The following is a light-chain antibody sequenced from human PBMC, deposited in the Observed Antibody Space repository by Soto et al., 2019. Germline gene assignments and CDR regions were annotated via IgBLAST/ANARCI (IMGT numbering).Light chain of an antibody. V-gene: IGKV3-15*01. CDR1: QSVSSN. J-gene: IGKJ2*01. CDR3: QQYNKWPPYT. Sequence: EIVMTQSPATLSVSPGERATLSCRASQSVSSNLAWYQQKPGQAPRLLIYGASTMATGIPARFSGSGSGTEFTLTISSLQSEDFEVYYCQQYNKWPPYTFGQGTKLEIK. CDR2: GAS.